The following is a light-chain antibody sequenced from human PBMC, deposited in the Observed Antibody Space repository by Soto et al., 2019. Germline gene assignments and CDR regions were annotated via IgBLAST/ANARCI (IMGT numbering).Light chain of an antibody. J-gene: IGKJ4*01. Sequence: DIQMTQSPSSLSASVGDRVTITCRASQGIGKHLGWYQQKPGKAPKRLIYGASSLQSGVPSRFSGSGSGTEFTLTISSLQPEDFATYYCLQHSSYPLTFGGGTKVEIK. CDR1: QGIGKH. V-gene: IGKV1-17*01. CDR2: GAS. CDR3: LQHSSYPLT.